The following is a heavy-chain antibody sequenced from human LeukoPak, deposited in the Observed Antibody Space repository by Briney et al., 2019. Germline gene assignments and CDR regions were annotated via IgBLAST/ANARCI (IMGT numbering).Heavy chain of an antibody. CDR1: GYTFTSYY. CDR3: AREAYCSSTSCYLVY. Sequence: ASVKVSCKASGYTFTSYYMHRVRRAPGQGLEWMGIINPSGGSTSYAQKFQGRVTMTRDMSTSTVYMELSSLRSEDTAVYYCAREAYCSSTSCYLVYWGQGTLVTVSS. D-gene: IGHD2-2*01. V-gene: IGHV1-46*01. CDR2: INPSGGST. J-gene: IGHJ4*02.